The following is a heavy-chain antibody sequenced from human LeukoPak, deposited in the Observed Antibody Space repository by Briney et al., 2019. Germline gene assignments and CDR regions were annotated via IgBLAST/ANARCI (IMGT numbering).Heavy chain of an antibody. CDR2: ISGSGGST. CDR3: AKGPMVRGVTDY. V-gene: IGHV3-23*01. Sequence: GGSLRLSCAASGFTFSSYAMSWVRQAPGKGLEWVSAISGSGGSTYYSDSVKGRFTISRDNSKNTLYLQMNSLRAEDTAVYYCAKGPMVRGVTDYWGQGTLVTVSS. J-gene: IGHJ4*02. CDR1: GFTFSSYA. D-gene: IGHD3-10*01.